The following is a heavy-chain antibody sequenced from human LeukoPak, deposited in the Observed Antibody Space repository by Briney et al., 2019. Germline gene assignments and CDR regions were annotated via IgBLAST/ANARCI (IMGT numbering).Heavy chain of an antibody. CDR3: ARGRDGYNNPFDY. D-gene: IGHD5-24*01. Sequence: SETLSLTCTVSGYSISSGYYWGWIRQPPGKGLEWIAYIYYSGSTYYNPSLKSRVTISVDTSKNQFSLNLSSVTAADTAMYYCARGRDGYNNPFDYWGQGTLVTVSS. CDR2: IYYSGST. V-gene: IGHV4-38-2*02. J-gene: IGHJ4*02. CDR1: GYSISSGYY.